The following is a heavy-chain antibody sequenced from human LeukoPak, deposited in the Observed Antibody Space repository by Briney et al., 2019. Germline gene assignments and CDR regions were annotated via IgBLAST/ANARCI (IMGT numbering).Heavy chain of an antibody. CDR1: GFTFSSYA. V-gene: IGHV3-30-3*02. CDR2: ISYDGSNK. CDR3: AKGPHYDFWSGYYNFDY. J-gene: IGHJ4*02. D-gene: IGHD3-3*01. Sequence: GGSLRLSCAASGFTFSSYAMHWVRQAPGKGLEWVAVISYDGSNKYYADSVKGRFTISRDNSKNTLYLQMNSLRAEDTAVYYCAKGPHYDFWSGYYNFDYWGQGTLVTVSS.